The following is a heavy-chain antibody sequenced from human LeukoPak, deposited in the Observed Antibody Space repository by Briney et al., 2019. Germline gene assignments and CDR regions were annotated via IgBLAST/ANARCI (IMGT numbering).Heavy chain of an antibody. J-gene: IGHJ5*02. V-gene: IGHV1-24*01. CDR3: VTGGFGKLKLNRFDP. CDR1: GYTLTELS. Sequence: ASVKVSCKVSGYTLTELSMHWVRQAPGKGLEWMGGFDPEDGETIYAQKFQGRVTMTEDTSTDTAYMELSSLRSEDTAVYYCVTGGFGKLKLNRFDPWGQGTLVTVSS. D-gene: IGHD3-10*01. CDR2: FDPEDGET.